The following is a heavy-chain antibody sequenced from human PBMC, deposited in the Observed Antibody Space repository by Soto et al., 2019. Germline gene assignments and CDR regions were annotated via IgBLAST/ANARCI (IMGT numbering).Heavy chain of an antibody. Sequence: GGSLRLSCAASGFTFSSYAMHWVRQAPGKGLEWVAVISYDGSNKYYADSVKGRFTISRDNSKNTLYLQMNSLRAEDTAVYYCARGIYYDILTGYYESAGKGLDYWGQGTLVTVSS. D-gene: IGHD3-9*01. V-gene: IGHV3-30-3*01. CDR3: ARGIYYDILTGYYESAGKGLDY. CDR1: GFTFSSYA. CDR2: ISYDGSNK. J-gene: IGHJ4*02.